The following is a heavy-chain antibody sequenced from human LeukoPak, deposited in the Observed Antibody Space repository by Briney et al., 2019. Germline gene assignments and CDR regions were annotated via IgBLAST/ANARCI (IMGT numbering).Heavy chain of an antibody. V-gene: IGHV4-31*03. D-gene: IGHD3-10*01. CDR1: GVSISSGGYY. CDR2: IYYSGST. CDR3: ARGSITMVRPLDY. Sequence: SQTLSLTCTVSGVSISSGGYYWSWVRQHPGKGLEWIGYIYYSGSTYYNPSLKSRFTISVDTSKNQFSLKLSSVTAADTAVYYCARGSITMVRPLDYWGQGTLVTVSS. J-gene: IGHJ4*02.